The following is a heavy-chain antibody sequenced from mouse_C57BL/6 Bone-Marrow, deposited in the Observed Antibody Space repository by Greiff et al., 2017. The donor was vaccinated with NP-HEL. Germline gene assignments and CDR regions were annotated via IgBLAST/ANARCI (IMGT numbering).Heavy chain of an antibody. CDR2: IGPEDGDT. CDR1: GFNIKDYY. J-gene: IGHJ3*01. CDR3: TTWYYGRAWFAY. D-gene: IGHD1-1*01. V-gene: IGHV14-1*01. Sequence: EVKLMESGAELVRPGASVKLSCTASGFNIKDYYMHWVKQRPEQGLEWIGRIGPEDGDTEYAPKFQGKATMTADTSSNTAYLQLSSLTSEDTAVYYCTTWYYGRAWFAYWGQGTLVTVSA.